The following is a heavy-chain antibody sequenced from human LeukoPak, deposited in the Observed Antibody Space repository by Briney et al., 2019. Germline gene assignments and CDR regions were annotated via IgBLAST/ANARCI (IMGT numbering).Heavy chain of an antibody. CDR2: IYYSGST. CDR1: GGSISNINYS. V-gene: IGHV4-30-2*01. D-gene: IGHD2-8*01. CDR3: ARVMYGEGVRFDP. J-gene: IGHJ5*02. Sequence: PSETLSLTCTVSGGSISNINYSWGWIRRPPGKGLEWIGYIYYSGSTYYNPALRSRVTISVDRSKNHFSLELNSVTAADTAVYYCARVMYGEGVRFDPWGQGTLVTVSS.